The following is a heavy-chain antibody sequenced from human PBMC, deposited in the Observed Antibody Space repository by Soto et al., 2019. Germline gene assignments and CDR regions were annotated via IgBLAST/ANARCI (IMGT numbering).Heavy chain of an antibody. CDR1: GGTFSSYA. Sequence: SVKVSCKASGGTFSSYAISWVRQAPGQGLEWMGGIIPIFGTANYAQKFQGRVTITADESTSTAYMELSSLRSEDTAVYYRAFCSGGSCYSRNYYYGMDVWGQGTTVTVS. J-gene: IGHJ6*02. V-gene: IGHV1-69*13. CDR3: AFCSGGSCYSRNYYYGMDV. CDR2: IIPIFGTA. D-gene: IGHD2-15*01.